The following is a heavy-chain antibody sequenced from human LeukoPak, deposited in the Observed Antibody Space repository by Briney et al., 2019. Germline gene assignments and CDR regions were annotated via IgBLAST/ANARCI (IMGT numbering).Heavy chain of an antibody. J-gene: IGHJ3*02. Sequence: VASVKVSCKASGYTFTSYGISWVRQAPGQGLGWMGWISAYNGNTNYAQKLQGRVTMTTDTSTSTAYMELRSLRSDDTAVYYCARDVRGNGDYVNAFDIWGQGTMVTVSS. V-gene: IGHV1-18*01. CDR3: ARDVRGNGDYVNAFDI. D-gene: IGHD4-17*01. CDR2: ISAYNGNT. CDR1: GYTFTSYG.